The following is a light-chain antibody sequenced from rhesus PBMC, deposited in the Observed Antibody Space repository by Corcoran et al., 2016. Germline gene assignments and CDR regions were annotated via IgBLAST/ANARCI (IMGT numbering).Light chain of an antibody. CDR1: QNIYSN. CDR3: QHYYDNPFT. V-gene: IGKV1S12*01. Sequence: DIQMTQSPSALSASVGDRVTISCRASQNIYSNLAWYQQKPGKAPKLLIYAASSLQTGIPSRFSGSGDGTDFTLTISSLQPEDSAAYYCQHYYDNPFTFGPGTKLDIK. CDR2: AAS. J-gene: IGKJ3*01.